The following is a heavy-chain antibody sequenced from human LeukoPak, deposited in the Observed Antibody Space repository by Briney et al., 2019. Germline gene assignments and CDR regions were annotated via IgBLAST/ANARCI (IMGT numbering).Heavy chain of an antibody. CDR2: INWNGGST. J-gene: IGHJ4*02. CDR3: AREVYYGSGRRFDY. Sequence: GGSLRLSCAASGFTFDDYGMSWVRQAPGKGLEWVSGINWNGGSTGYADSVKGRFTISRDNAKNSLYLQMNSLRAEDTAVYYCAREVYYGSGRRFDYWGQGTLVTVSS. D-gene: IGHD3-10*01. V-gene: IGHV3-20*04. CDR1: GFTFDDYG.